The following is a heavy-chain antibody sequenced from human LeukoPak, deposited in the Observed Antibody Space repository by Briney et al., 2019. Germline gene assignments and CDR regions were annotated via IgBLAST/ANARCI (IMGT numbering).Heavy chain of an antibody. CDR3: ARGTSSTSLVNYFDY. CDR2: ISAYNGNT. V-gene: IGHV1-18*01. D-gene: IGHD2-2*01. J-gene: IGHJ4*02. Sequence: GASVKVSCKASGYTFTSYGISWVRQAPGQGLEWMGWISAYNGNTNYAQKLQGRVTMTTDTSTSTAYVELRSLRSDDTAVYYCARGTSSTSLVNYFDYWGQGTLVTVSS. CDR1: GYTFTSYG.